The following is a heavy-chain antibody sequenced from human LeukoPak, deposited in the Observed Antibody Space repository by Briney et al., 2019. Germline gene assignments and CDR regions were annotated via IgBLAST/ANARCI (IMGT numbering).Heavy chain of an antibody. CDR3: AELGITMIGGV. V-gene: IGHV3-23*01. CDR2: ISGSGDNT. Sequence: GGSLRLSCAASGFTFSSYGMTWVRQAPGKGLEWVSGISGSGDNTWYGDSVKGRFTISRDNSKKTVDLQMHSLRAEDTAVYYCAELGITMIGGVWGKGTTVTISS. D-gene: IGHD3-10*02. J-gene: IGHJ6*04. CDR1: GFTFSSYG.